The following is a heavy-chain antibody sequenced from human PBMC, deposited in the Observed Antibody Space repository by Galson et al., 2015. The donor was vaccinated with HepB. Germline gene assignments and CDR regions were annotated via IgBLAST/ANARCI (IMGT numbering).Heavy chain of an antibody. Sequence: SLRLSCAASGFTFSSYGMHWVRQAPGKGLEWVAVIWDDGSNKYYADSVKGRFTISRDNSKNTLYLQMNSLRAEDTAVYYCARDIYGGNSYHFDYWGQGTLVTVSS. CDR3: ARDIYGGNSYHFDY. CDR1: GFTFSSYG. V-gene: IGHV3-33*01. J-gene: IGHJ4*02. D-gene: IGHD4-23*01. CDR2: IWDDGSNK.